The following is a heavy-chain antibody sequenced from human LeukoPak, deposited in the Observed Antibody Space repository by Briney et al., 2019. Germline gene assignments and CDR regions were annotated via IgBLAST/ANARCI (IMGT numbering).Heavy chain of an antibody. CDR2: IYYSGST. Sequence: SETLSLTCTVSGGSISSGGYYWSWIRQHPGKGLEWIGYIYYSGSTYYNPSLKSRVTISIDTSKNQFSLRLSSVTAADTGVYYCARSNSCGPGTHYLHHWGQGTLVTVSS. V-gene: IGHV4-31*03. D-gene: IGHD3-10*01. CDR3: ARSNSCGPGTHYLHH. CDR1: GGSISSGGYY. J-gene: IGHJ4*02.